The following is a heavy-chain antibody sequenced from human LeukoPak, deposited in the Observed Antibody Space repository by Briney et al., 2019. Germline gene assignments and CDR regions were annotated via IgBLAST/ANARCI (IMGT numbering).Heavy chain of an antibody. J-gene: IGHJ4*02. D-gene: IGHD4-17*01. CDR2: IKQDGSEK. V-gene: IGHV3-7*04. CDR3: ARDDYGAYDVLDY. Sequence: PGGSLRLSCAASGFTFSSYWMSWVRQAPGKGLEWVANIKQDGSEKYYVDSVKGRFTISRDNAKNSLYLQMNSLRAEDTAVYYCARDDYGAYDVLDYWGQGTLVTVSS. CDR1: GFTFSSYW.